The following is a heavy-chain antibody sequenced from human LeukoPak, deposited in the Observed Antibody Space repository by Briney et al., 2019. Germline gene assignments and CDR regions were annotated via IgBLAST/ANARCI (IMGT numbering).Heavy chain of an antibody. CDR1: GFTFSSYS. Sequence: GGSLRLSCAASGFTFSSYSMNWVRQAPGKGLEWVSSISSSSSYIYYADSVKGRFTISRDNAKSSLYLQMNSLRAEDTAVYYCARDSRMHWNYVVHWGQGTLVTVSS. J-gene: IGHJ4*02. D-gene: IGHD1-1*01. CDR3: ARDSRMHWNYVVH. CDR2: ISSSSSYI. V-gene: IGHV3-21*01.